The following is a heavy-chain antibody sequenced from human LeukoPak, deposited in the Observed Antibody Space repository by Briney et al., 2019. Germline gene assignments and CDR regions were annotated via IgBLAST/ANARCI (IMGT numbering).Heavy chain of an antibody. CDR2: ISANGGET. CDR3: AKRYYDFPLDY. CDR1: GFTFSIYA. Sequence: RGSLRLSCAASGFTFSIYAMNWVRQAPGKGLEWVSSISANGGETHYADSVKGRFTISRDNSKTTLYLQINNPRVEDTAVDYCAKRYYDFPLDYWGQGTLVTVSS. V-gene: IGHV3-23*01. D-gene: IGHD3-3*01. J-gene: IGHJ4*02.